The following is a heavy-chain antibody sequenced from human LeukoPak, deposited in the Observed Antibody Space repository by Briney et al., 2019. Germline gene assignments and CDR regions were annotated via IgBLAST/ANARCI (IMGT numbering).Heavy chain of an antibody. Sequence: GRSLRLSCETSGFTFDDYAMHWVRLVPGKGLEWISGINWDGGTTVSAAPVKGRFTISRDNANNSLHLQMNSLRPADTALYFSAKDKVSIPYGIDVWGQGTTVIVSS. D-gene: IGHD5/OR15-5a*01. CDR1: GFTFDDYA. V-gene: IGHV3-9*01. J-gene: IGHJ6*02. CDR2: INWDGGTT. CDR3: AKDKVSIPYGIDV.